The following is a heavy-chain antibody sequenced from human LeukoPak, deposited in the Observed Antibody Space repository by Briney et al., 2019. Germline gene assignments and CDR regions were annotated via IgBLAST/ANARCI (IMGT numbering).Heavy chain of an antibody. J-gene: IGHJ4*02. CDR2: ISYDGSNK. CDR1: GFTFSSYG. V-gene: IGHV3-30*18. Sequence: PGGSLRLSCAASGFTFSSYGMHWVRQAPGKGLEWVAVISYDGSNKYYADSVKGRFTISRDNSKNTLYLQMNSLRAEDTAVYYCAKDPYGSGSYWGQGTLVTVSS. D-gene: IGHD3-10*01. CDR3: AKDPYGSGSY.